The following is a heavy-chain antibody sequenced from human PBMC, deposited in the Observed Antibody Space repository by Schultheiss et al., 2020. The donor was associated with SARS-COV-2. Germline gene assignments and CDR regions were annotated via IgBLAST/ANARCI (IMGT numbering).Heavy chain of an antibody. CDR2: IYHRGST. CDR3: AKETDREDRNWFDP. CDR1: GGSISNYY. J-gene: IGHJ5*02. Sequence: SETLSFTCTVSGGSISNYYWNWIRQSPGKGLEWIGYIYHRGSTKYNPSLESRVTMSVDTSKNQFSLKLTSVTAADTAVYFCAKETDREDRNWFDPWGQGILVTVSS. V-gene: IGHV4-59*01.